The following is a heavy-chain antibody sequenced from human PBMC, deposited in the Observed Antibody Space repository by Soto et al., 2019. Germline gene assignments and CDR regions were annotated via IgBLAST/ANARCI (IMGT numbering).Heavy chain of an antibody. D-gene: IGHD3-10*01. Sequence: GESLKISCSCSGYNFNDFWIGWVRQMPGKGLEWMGIIYPGDSDTRYSPSFRGQVTISADRSISTAYLQRSNLKASDTAIYYCARGPTSISNPYYFDCWGQGTLVTVSS. CDR3: ARGPTSISNPYYFDC. CDR1: GYNFNDFW. V-gene: IGHV5-51*01. CDR2: IYPGDSDT. J-gene: IGHJ4*02.